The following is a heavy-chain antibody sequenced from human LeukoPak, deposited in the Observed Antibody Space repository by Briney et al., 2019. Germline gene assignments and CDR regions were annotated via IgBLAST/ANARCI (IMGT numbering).Heavy chain of an antibody. CDR3: TRREQRLVNFDF. D-gene: IGHD6-25*01. Sequence: GGSLRLSCIASGFTFSGSAIHSVRQASGKGLEWVGRVRSKADNYTTAYAASVKCRFTISRDDSKNMAYLQLNSLKIEDTAVYYFTRREQRLVNFDFWGQGTLVTVSS. V-gene: IGHV3-73*01. J-gene: IGHJ4*02. CDR1: GFTFSGSA. CDR2: VRSKADNYTT.